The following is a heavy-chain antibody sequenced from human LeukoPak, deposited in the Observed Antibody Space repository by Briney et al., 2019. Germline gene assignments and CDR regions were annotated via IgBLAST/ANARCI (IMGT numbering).Heavy chain of an antibody. V-gene: IGHV1-69*05. Sequence: GASVKVSCKASGGTFSSYAISWVRQAPGQGLEWMGGIIPIFGTANYAQKFQGGVTITTDESTSTAYMELSSLRSEDTAVYYCASNDYGGNSGNYYYYMDVWGKGTTVTVSS. D-gene: IGHD4-23*01. J-gene: IGHJ6*03. CDR3: ASNDYGGNSGNYYYYMDV. CDR2: IIPIFGTA. CDR1: GGTFSSYA.